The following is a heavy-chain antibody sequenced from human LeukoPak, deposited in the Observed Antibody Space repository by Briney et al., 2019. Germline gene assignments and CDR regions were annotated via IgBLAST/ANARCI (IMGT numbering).Heavy chain of an antibody. V-gene: IGHV5-51*01. Sequence: GESLKISCKGSGFSFTSNWIGWVRQMPGKGLEWMGMINPSDSDTRYSPSFQGQVSISVDKAINTAYLHWISLKASDTAMYYCAKTYYYDSSGYYFDYWGQGALVTVPS. CDR3: AKTYYYDSSGYYFDY. D-gene: IGHD3-22*01. CDR1: GFSFTSNW. J-gene: IGHJ4*02. CDR2: INPSDSDT.